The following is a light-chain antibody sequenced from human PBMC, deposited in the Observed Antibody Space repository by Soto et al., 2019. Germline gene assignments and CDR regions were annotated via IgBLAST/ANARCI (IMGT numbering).Light chain of an antibody. CDR1: SSDVGAYIF. CDR3: SSKTSSRTPFV. Sequence: QSALTQPPSASGSPGQSVTISCTGTSSDVGAYIFVSWYQQHPGKAPKLMVYEVNNRPSGVPNRFSGSKSGNTASLTISGLQAEDEADYYCSSKTSSRTPFVFGTGTKLTVL. V-gene: IGLV2-14*01. CDR2: EVN. J-gene: IGLJ1*01.